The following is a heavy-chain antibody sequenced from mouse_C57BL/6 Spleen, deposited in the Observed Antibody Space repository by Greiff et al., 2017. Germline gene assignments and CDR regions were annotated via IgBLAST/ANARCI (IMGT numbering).Heavy chain of an antibody. J-gene: IGHJ4*01. CDR3: ARPYYRSAKDY. CDR1: GYTFTSYW. V-gene: IGHV1-55*01. Sequence: QVQLKQPGAELVKPGASVQMSCKASGYTFTSYWVTWVKQRPGQGLEWIGDIYPGSGSTNYNEKVKSKATLTVDTSSSTAYMQLSSLTSEDSAVYYCARPYYRSAKDYWGEGTSVTGSS. CDR2: IYPGSGST. D-gene: IGHD2-14*01.